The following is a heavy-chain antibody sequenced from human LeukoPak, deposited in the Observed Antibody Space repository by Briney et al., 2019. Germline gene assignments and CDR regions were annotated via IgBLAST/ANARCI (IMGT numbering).Heavy chain of an antibody. J-gene: IGHJ5*02. V-gene: IGHV4-4*02. D-gene: IGHD3-10*01. Sequence: SETLSLTGAVSGGSISSSNWWSWVRQPPGKGLEWIGEIYHSGSTNYNPSLKSRVTISVDKSKNQFSLKLSSVTAADTAVYYCASGGERRYNWFDPWGQGTLVTVSS. CDR3: ASGGERRYNWFDP. CDR2: IYHSGST. CDR1: GGSISSSNW.